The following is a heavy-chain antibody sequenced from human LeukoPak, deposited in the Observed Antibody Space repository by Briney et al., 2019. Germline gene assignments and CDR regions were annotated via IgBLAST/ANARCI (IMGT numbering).Heavy chain of an antibody. J-gene: IGHJ4*02. D-gene: IGHD6-19*01. CDR1: EYTFNAYY. CDR2: INPNGGGT. V-gene: IGHV1-2*02. CDR3: ARDRTVAGRFDY. Sequence: RASVKVSCKASEYTFNAYYIQWVRQAPGQGLEWMGWINPNGGGTNYAQNFQGRLTMTRDTSISTAYLELRSLTSDDTAVYYCARDRTVAGRFDYWGQGTLVTVSS.